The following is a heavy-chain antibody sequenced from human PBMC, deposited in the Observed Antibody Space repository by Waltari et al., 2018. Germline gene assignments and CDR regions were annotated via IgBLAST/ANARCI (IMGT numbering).Heavy chain of an antibody. CDR3: ARPRTTGTRFPYFDY. V-gene: IGHV5-51*01. D-gene: IGHD1-1*01. CDR1: GYSFTSYW. Sequence: EVQLVQSGAEVKKPGESLKISCKGSGYSFTSYWIGWVRKMPGKGLEWMGIIYPGDSDTRYSPSFQGQVTISADKSISTAYLQWSSLKASDTAMYYCARPRTTGTRFPYFDYWGQGTLVTVSS. J-gene: IGHJ4*02. CDR2: IYPGDSDT.